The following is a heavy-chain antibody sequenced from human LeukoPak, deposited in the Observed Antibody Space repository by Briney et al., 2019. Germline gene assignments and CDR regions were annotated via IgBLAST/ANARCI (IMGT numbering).Heavy chain of an antibody. CDR2: INHSGST. V-gene: IGHV4-34*01. J-gene: IGHJ4*02. D-gene: IGHD3-22*01. Sequence: SETLSLTCTVSGGSISGYYWTWIRQPPGKGLEWIGEINHSGSTNYNPSLKSRVTISVDTSKNQFSLKLSSVTAADTAVYYCARRLTYYYDSSGYYYVATIDYWGQGTLVTVSS. CDR3: ARRLTYYYDSSGYYYVATIDY. CDR1: GGSISGYY.